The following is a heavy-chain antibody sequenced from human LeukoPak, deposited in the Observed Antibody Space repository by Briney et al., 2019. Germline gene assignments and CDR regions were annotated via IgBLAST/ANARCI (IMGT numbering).Heavy chain of an antibody. CDR2: IYSGGST. D-gene: IGHD3-22*01. CDR3: ARDEDDSSGYYN. J-gene: IGHJ4*02. V-gene: IGHV3-53*01. CDR1: GFTVSSNY. Sequence: PGGSLRLSCAASGFTVSSNYMSWVRQAPGKGLEWVSVIYSGGSTYYADSVKGRFTISRDNSKNTLYLQMNSLRAEDTAVYYCARDEDDSSGYYNWGQGTLVTVSS.